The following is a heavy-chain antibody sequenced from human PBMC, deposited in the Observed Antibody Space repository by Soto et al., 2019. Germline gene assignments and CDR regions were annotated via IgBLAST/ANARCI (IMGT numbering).Heavy chain of an antibody. CDR2: ISSSSSTI. CDR1: GFTFSSYS. Sequence: EVQLVESGGGLVQPGGSLRLSCAASGFTFSSYSMNWVRQAPVQGLEWVSYISSSSSTIYYADSVKGRFTISRDNAKNSLYLQMNSLSAEDTAVYYCARDPPSHGDDYIDVWGKGTTVTVSS. J-gene: IGHJ6*03. CDR3: ARDPPSHGDDYIDV. V-gene: IGHV3-48*01. D-gene: IGHD4-17*01.